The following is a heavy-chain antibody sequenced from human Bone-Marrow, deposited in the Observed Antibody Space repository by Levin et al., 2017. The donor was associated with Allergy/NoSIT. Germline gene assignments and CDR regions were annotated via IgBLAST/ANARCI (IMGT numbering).Heavy chain of an antibody. CDR1: GGSFSGYY. Sequence: NPSETLSLTCAVYGGSFSGYYWSWIRQPPGKGLEWIGEINHSGSTNYNPSLKSRVTISVDTSKNQFSLKLSSVTAADTAVYYCAGNERTYWYFDRWGRGTLVTVSS. V-gene: IGHV4-34*01. CDR2: INHSGST. J-gene: IGHJ2*01. CDR3: AGNERTYWYFDR.